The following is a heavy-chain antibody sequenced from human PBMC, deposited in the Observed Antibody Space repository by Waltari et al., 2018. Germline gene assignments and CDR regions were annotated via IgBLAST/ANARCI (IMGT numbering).Heavy chain of an antibody. V-gene: IGHV3-74*01. CDR1: GFTLSRPW. Sequence: QLEESGGGLVQTGESLRLSCEASGFTLSRPWMHWVRQGRGKGLEWVGSINDDGTSTNYADSVRGRFTISRDNAKNTLYLEMNSLRGEDSGVYYCTRAPWGELVIASDIWGQGTVVSVSS. CDR2: INDDGTST. J-gene: IGHJ3*02. D-gene: IGHD3-16*01. CDR3: TRAPWGELVIASDI.